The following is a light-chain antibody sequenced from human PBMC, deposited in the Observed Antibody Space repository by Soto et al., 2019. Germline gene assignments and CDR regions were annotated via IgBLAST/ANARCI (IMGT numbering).Light chain of an antibody. CDR2: DVS. CDR3: RSYTSSSTLGGV. J-gene: IGLJ1*01. CDR1: SSDVGGYNY. V-gene: IGLV2-14*01. Sequence: QSARTQPASVSGSPGQSITISCTGTSSDVGGYNYVSWYQQHPGKAPKLMIYDVSNRPSGVSNRFSGSKSGNTASLTISGLKAEDEADYYCRSYTSSSTLGGVFGTGTKVTVL.